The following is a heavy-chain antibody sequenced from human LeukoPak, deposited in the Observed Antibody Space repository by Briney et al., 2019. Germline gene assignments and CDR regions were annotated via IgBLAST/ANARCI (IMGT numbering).Heavy chain of an antibody. V-gene: IGHV1-2*06. J-gene: IGHJ4*02. CDR1: GYTFTGYY. CDR2: INPNSGGT. CDR3: ARGLFGVAADAYYFDF. D-gene: IGHD3-3*01. Sequence: ASVKVSCKTSGYTFTGYYIHWVRQAPGQGLEWMGRINPNSGGTNYAQKFQGRVTVTRDTSNSTAYMELSRLRSDDTAIYYCARGLFGVAADAYYFDFWGQGTLVTVSS.